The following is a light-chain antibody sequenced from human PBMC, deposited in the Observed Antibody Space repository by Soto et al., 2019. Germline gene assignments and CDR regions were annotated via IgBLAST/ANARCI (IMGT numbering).Light chain of an antibody. Sequence: EIQRTQIPSSLSASVGNRVTITSQASQDIATYLAWYQQKPGKAPNLLIYDASNLEAGVPSRFRGSGSGTDFTFTISRLQPEDIATYYCQQYENLPTFGQGTRLAI. CDR3: QQYENLPT. J-gene: IGKJ5*01. CDR2: DAS. V-gene: IGKV1-33*01. CDR1: QDIATY.